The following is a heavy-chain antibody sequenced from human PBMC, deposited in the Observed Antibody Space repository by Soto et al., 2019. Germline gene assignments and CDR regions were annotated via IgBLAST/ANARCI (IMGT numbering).Heavy chain of an antibody. J-gene: IGHJ6*02. D-gene: IGHD3-3*01. V-gene: IGHV1-69*13. Sequence: GASVKVSCKASGGTFSSYAISWVRQAPGQGLEWMGGIIPIFGTANYAQKFQGRVTITADESTSTAYMELSSLRSEDTAVYYCARDRRIWSGYYDYYYYGMDVWGQGTTVTVSS. CDR2: IIPIFGTA. CDR1: GGTFSSYA. CDR3: ARDRRIWSGYYDYYYYGMDV.